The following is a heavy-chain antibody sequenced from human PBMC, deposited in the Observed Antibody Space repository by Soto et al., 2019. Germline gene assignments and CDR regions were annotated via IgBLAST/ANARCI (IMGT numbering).Heavy chain of an antibody. Sequence: SGTLSLTCIASGVSISSRRSYWVWHRQAPGKGLKLVATFYSGSPYTNQSLNSRGTISVDTSKNQFSLQLSSVAGEDTAIYYCATSGGIAVGGSFDHWGQGTLVTVSS. CDR1: GVSISSRRSY. V-gene: IGHV4-39*01. CDR2: FYSGSP. J-gene: IGHJ5*02. D-gene: IGHD6-13*01. CDR3: ATSGGIAVGGSFDH.